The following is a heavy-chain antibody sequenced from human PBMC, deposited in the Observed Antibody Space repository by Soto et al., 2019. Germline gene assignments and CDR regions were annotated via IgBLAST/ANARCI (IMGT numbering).Heavy chain of an antibody. CDR2: INPSGGST. D-gene: IGHD3-22*01. V-gene: IGHV1-46*01. Sequence: ASVKVSCKASGYTFTSYYMHWVRQAPGQGLEWMGIINPSGGSTRYAQKFQGRVTMTRDTSTSTVYMELSSLRSEDTAVYYCARAVYYDSSGYYSTLYYFDYWGQGTLVTVSS. J-gene: IGHJ4*02. CDR3: ARAVYYDSSGYYSTLYYFDY. CDR1: GYTFTSYY.